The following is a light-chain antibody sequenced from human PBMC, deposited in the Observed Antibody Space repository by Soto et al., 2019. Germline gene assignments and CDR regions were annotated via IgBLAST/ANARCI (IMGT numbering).Light chain of an antibody. CDR2: AAS. Sequence: DIQMTQFPSSLSASVGDRVTITCRASQTIRSHLNWYQQKPGEAPKIVIYAASTVQTGVPPRFSGSGSGTDFTLTISSLRLDDIATYFCQQSYSAPPWTFGQGTKVEIK. CDR3: QQSYSAPPWT. CDR1: QTIRSH. J-gene: IGKJ1*01. V-gene: IGKV1-39*01.